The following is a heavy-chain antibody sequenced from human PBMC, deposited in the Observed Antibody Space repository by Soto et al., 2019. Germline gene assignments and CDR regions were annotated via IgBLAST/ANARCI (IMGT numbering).Heavy chain of an antibody. CDR1: GFIFSIYW. CDR2: IKQDGSEK. Sequence: PGGSLRLSCAASGFIFSIYWMSLIRQAPGKGLEWVANIKQDGSEKWYVDSVKGRFTISRDNAKHSLYLQMKSLRAEDTAVYYCTRGDYYDSSGPFSDAFDIWGQGTMVTVSS. D-gene: IGHD3-22*01. CDR3: TRGDYYDSSGPFSDAFDI. V-gene: IGHV3-7*04. J-gene: IGHJ3*02.